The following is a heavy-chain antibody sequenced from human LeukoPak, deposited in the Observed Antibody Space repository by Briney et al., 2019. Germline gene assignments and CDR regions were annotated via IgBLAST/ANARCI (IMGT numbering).Heavy chain of an antibody. Sequence: GASVQVSCKASGYTFTGYYMHWVRQAPGQGLEWMGWINPNSGGTNYAQKFQGRVTMTRDTSISTAYMELSRLRSDDTAVYYCARAVAGTHWVFDPWGQGTLVTVSS. CDR1: GYTFTGYY. V-gene: IGHV1-2*02. CDR2: INPNSGGT. D-gene: IGHD6-19*01. J-gene: IGHJ5*02. CDR3: ARAVAGTHWVFDP.